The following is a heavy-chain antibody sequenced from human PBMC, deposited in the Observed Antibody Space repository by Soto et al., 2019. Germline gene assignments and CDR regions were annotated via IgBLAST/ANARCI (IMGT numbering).Heavy chain of an antibody. Sequence: QLQLTQSGGEARKPGASVRVSCAASGYKFSTYALSWLRQAPGQGLEWMGLITPNSGYTNYAQKFQGRLILTTDIPSSTAYMELTSLRYDDTAIYYCATSYDTGFDPWGQGTLVSVS. V-gene: IGHV1-18*01. CDR2: ITPNSGYT. D-gene: IGHD3-9*01. J-gene: IGHJ5*02. CDR3: ATSYDTGFDP. CDR1: GYKFSTYA.